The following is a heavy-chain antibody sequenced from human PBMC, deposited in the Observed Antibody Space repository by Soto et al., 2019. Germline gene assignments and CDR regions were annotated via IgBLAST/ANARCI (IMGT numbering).Heavy chain of an antibody. J-gene: IGHJ5*02. CDR2: ISGSGINT. D-gene: IGHD2-15*01. V-gene: IGHV3-23*01. CDR3: AKVDSVVVGSNVVLWFDP. Sequence: EVQLLESGGGLVQPGGSLRLSCAASGFHFSNYAISWVRQAPGKGLEWVSAISGSGINTYYADSEKGRFTVSRDNSKNTVYLQVNSLRAEDTAVYYCAKVDSVVVGSNVVLWFDPWGQGTLVTVSS. CDR1: GFHFSNYA.